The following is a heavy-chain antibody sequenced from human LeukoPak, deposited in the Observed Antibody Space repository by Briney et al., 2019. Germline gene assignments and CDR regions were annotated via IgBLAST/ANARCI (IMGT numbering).Heavy chain of an antibody. CDR2: IYYSGST. V-gene: IGHV4-59*08. D-gene: IGHD6-13*01. CDR3: VRQSAAIGTHWFDR. Sequence: SETLSLTCSVSGGSISNYYWSWLRQPPGKGLEWLGYIYYSGSTHYNASLKSRVTISVDTSKNQFSLKLSSVTAADTAIYYCVRQSAAIGTHWFDRWGQGTLVTVSS. J-gene: IGHJ5*02. CDR1: GGSISNYY.